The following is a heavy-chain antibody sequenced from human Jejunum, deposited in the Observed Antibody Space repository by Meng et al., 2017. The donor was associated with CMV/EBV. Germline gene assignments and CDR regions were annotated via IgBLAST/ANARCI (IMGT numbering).Heavy chain of an antibody. J-gene: IGHJ4*02. CDR1: GFIVGDYG. Sequence: LSCVASGFIVGDYGLTWVRQAPGKGLEWVSSITGSSFYIYYADSVKGRFTISRDNAKNSLYLQMNSLRAEDTAVYYCVTSERYDYWGQETLVTVSS. CDR3: VTSERYDY. D-gene: IGHD1-1*01. V-gene: IGHV3-21*01. CDR2: ITGSSFYI.